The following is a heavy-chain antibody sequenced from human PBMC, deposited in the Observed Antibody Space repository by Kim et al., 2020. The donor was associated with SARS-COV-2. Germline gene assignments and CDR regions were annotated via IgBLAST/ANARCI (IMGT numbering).Heavy chain of an antibody. Sequence: GGSLRLSCAASGFTFSIYAMHWVRRAPGKGLEPVSVISLDGSDNYYADSVKGRFTISRDNSKNTLYLQMNGLRVEDTAEYYCAREHRSYYYGSGSYPDYWGQGPLVTVSS. D-gene: IGHD3-10*01. CDR1: GFTFSIYA. V-gene: IGHV3-30*04. CDR3: AREHRSYYYGSGSYPDY. J-gene: IGHJ4*02. CDR2: ISLDGSDN.